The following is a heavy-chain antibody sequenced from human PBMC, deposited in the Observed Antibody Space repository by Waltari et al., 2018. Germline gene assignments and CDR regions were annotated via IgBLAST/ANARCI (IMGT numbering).Heavy chain of an antibody. D-gene: IGHD1-26*01. CDR1: GFTFSRYA. CDR2: IDDSGYTT. J-gene: IGHJ4*02. V-gene: IGHV3-23*04. Sequence: EVQLVESGGGLAQPGGSLRLSCAASGFTFSRYAMAWVRQAPGKGLEWVSSIDDSGYTTYYADSVKGRFTISRDNSKNALYLQMNSLRAEDTAVYYCAGDLDMVVGATDYWGQGTLVTVSS. CDR3: AGDLDMVVGATDY.